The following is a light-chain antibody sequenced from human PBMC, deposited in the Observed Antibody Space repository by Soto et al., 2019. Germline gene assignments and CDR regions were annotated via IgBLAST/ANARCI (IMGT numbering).Light chain of an antibody. Sequence: DIQMTQSPSSVSASVGDRVTITCRASQGISTWLAWYQQQPGKAPKLLSYGASSLQSGVPSRFSGGGSGTHFTLIISSLQPEDFATYYCQQTNTFLPLTFGGGTKVES. CDR2: GAS. CDR3: QQTNTFLPLT. V-gene: IGKV1-12*01. J-gene: IGKJ4*01. CDR1: QGISTW.